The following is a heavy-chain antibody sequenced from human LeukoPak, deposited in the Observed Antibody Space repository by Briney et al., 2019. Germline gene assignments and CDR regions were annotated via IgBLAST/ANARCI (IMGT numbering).Heavy chain of an antibody. J-gene: IGHJ2*01. CDR2: IYYSGST. CDR1: GGSISSSSYY. CDR3: ARDPVVPATSMQFDWYFDL. D-gene: IGHD2-15*01. V-gene: IGHV4-39*07. Sequence: KPSETLSLTCTVSGGSISSSSYYWGWIRQPPGKGLEWIGSIYYSGSTYYNPSLKSRVTISVDTSKNQFSLKLSSVTAADTAVYYCARDPVVPATSMQFDWYFDLWGRGTLVTVSS.